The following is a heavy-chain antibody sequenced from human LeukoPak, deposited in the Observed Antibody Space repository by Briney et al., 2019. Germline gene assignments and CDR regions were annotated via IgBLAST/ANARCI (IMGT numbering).Heavy chain of an antibody. CDR3: ARQSVGATAYYYYYMDV. J-gene: IGHJ6*03. D-gene: IGHD1-26*01. V-gene: IGHV4-39*01. CDR2: IYYSGST. CDR1: GGSISSSSYY. Sequence: SETLSLTCTVSGGSISSSSYYWGWIRQPPGKGLEWIGSIYYSGSTYYNPSLKSRVTISVDTSKNQFSLKLSSVTAADTAVYYCARQSVGATAYYYYYMDVWGKGTTATVSS.